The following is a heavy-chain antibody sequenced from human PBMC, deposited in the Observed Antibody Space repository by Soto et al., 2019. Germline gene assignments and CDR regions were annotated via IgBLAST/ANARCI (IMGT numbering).Heavy chain of an antibody. V-gene: IGHV1-69*12. CDR2: IIPIFGTA. Sequence: QVQLVQSGAEVKRPGSSVKVSCRASGGTISSDDFSWVRQAPGQGLDLKGGIIPIFGTANYAQKFQGRITITADESTSTASMELSSLRSDDTAVYYCARHVPAAGYYYGMDVWGPGTTVTVSS. CDR1: GGTISSDD. J-gene: IGHJ6*02. CDR3: ARHVPAAGYYYGMDV. D-gene: IGHD2-2*01.